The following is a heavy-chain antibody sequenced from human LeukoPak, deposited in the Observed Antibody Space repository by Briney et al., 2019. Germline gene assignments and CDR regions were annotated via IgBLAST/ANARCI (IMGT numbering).Heavy chain of an antibody. CDR3: AEPYGDYVGY. J-gene: IGHJ4*02. D-gene: IGHD4-17*01. CDR1: GFTFSSYA. V-gene: IGHV3-30-3*01. Sequence: GRSLRLSCAASGFTFSSYAMRWVRQAPGKGLEWVAVISYDGSNKYYADSVKGRFTISRDNSKNTLYLQMNSLRAEDTAVYHCAEPYGDYVGYWGQGTLVTVSS. CDR2: ISYDGSNK.